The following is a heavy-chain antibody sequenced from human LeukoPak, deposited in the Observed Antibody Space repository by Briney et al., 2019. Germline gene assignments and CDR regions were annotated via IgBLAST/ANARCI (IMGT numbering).Heavy chain of an antibody. CDR2: IYYSGST. V-gene: IGHV4-59*01. CDR1: GGSISSYY. D-gene: IGHD5-18*01. J-gene: IGHJ4*02. CDR3: GRGSGYSSPFDY. Sequence: PSETLSLSCTVPGGSISSYYWSWIRQPPGKGLEGIGYIYYSGSTNYNPSLKSRVTISVDTSKNQFSLKLSSVTAADTAVYYCGRGSGYSSPFDYWGQETLVTVSS.